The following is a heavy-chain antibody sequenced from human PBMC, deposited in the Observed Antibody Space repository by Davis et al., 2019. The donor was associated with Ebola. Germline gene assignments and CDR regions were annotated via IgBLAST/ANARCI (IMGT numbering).Heavy chain of an antibody. V-gene: IGHV3-23*01. CDR1: GFIFGDHS. CDR3: AKGWGRFEY. Sequence: GESLKISCTASGFIFGDHSMSWVRQAPGKGLEWVSGLGGKSEDKYYADSVKGRFTISRDNSKSTLDLQMNRLRGEDTAVYYCAKGWGRFEYWGQGTLVTVSS. J-gene: IGHJ4*02. CDR2: LGGKSEDK. D-gene: IGHD3-16*01.